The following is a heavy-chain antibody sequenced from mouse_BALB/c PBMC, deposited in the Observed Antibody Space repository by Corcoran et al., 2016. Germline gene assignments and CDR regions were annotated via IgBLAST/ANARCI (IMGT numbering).Heavy chain of an antibody. Sequence: EVQLQQYGPELVKTEASVKMSCTASGYTFSRYVMRWVKQKPGQGLEWIGYINPYNDGTKYNEKFKGKATLTSDKSSSTAYMELSSLTSEDSAVYYCAREEGDFYAMDYWGQGTSVTVSS. V-gene: IGHV1S136*01. CDR2: INPYNDGT. D-gene: IGHD3-3*01. CDR3: AREEGDFYAMDY. CDR1: GYTFSRYV. J-gene: IGHJ4*01.